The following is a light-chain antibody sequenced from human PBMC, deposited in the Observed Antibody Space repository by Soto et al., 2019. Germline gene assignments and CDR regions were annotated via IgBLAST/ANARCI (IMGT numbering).Light chain of an antibody. V-gene: IGKV1-5*03. CDR3: QQYNGDSRT. J-gene: IGKJ1*01. CDR1: QNIGTS. CDR2: GAS. Sequence: DIQMTQSPSTLSASVGDRITITCRASQNIGTSLAWYQQKPGMAPKFLIYGASNLQSGIPSRFSGSGSGTEFSLTISSLQPDDFATYYCQQYNGDSRTFGQGPRWKSN.